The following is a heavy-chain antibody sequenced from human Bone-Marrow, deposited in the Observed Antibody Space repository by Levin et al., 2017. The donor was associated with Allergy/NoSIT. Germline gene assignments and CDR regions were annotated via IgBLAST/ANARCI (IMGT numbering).Heavy chain of an antibody. CDR3: ARDFVIMTGYYYYYMDV. J-gene: IGHJ6*03. D-gene: IGHD3-10*01. V-gene: IGHV3-30-3*01. CDR1: GFTFSSYA. CDR2: ISYDGSNK. Sequence: GGSLRLSCAASGFTFSSYAMHWVRQAPGKGLEWVAVISYDGSNKYYADSVKGRFTISRDNSKNTLYLQMNSLRAEDTAVYYCARDFVIMTGYYYYYMDVWGKGTTVTVSS.